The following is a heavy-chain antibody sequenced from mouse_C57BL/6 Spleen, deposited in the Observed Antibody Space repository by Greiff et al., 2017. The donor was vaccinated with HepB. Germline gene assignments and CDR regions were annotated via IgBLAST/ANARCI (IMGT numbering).Heavy chain of an antibody. J-gene: IGHJ2*01. CDR3: ARYRDYFDY. V-gene: IGHV5-17*01. CDR2: ISSGSSTI. CDR1: GFTFSDYG. Sequence: EVKLVESGGGLVKPGGSLKLSCAASGFTFSDYGMHWVRQAPEKGLEWVAYISSGSSTIYYADTVKGRFTISRDNAKNTLFIQMTSLGSEDTAMYYCARYRDYFDYWGQGTTLTVSS.